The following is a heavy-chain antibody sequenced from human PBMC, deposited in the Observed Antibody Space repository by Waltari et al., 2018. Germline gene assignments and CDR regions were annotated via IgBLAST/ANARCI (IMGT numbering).Heavy chain of an antibody. V-gene: IGHV4-39*07. D-gene: IGHD3-16*02. CDR2: IYYIGNT. CDR3: AKVWKNYRTDY. Sequence: QLQLQESGPGLVKPSETLSLTCTVSSGAISSSGYYWGWIRQPPGKGLEWMGSIYYIGNTYYNPSLKNRVTISVDTSKNQFSLKVTSVTAADTAVYYCAKVWKNYRTDYWGQGTLVTVSS. CDR1: SGAISSSGYY. J-gene: IGHJ4*02.